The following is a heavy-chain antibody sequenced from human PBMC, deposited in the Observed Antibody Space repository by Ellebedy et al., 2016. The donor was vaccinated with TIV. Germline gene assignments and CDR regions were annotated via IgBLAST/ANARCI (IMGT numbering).Heavy chain of an antibody. Sequence: SETLSLTCTISGGSISRSTSYWGWIRQPPGKGLEWIGTIYYSGSTYYNPSLKSRVTISVDTSKNQFSLKLSSVTAADTAVYYCARKGEYYDSSGYFFDYWGQGNLVTVSS. D-gene: IGHD3-22*01. CDR3: ARKGEYYDSSGYFFDY. CDR2: IYYSGST. V-gene: IGHV4-39*01. CDR1: GGSISRSTSY. J-gene: IGHJ4*02.